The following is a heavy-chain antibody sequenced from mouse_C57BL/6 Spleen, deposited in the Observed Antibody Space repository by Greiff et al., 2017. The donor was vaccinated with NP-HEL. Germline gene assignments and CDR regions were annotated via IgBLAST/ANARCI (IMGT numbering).Heavy chain of an antibody. J-gene: IGHJ2*01. CDR3: ARRDYGSLYYFDY. CDR2: IDPSDSYT. V-gene: IGHV1-69*01. CDR1: GYTFTSYW. Sequence: VQLQQSGAELVMPGASVKLSCKASGYTFTSYWMHWVKQRPGQGLEWIGEIDPSDSYTNYNQKFKGKSTLTVDKSSSTAYMQLSSLTSEDSAVYYCARRDYGSLYYFDYWGQGTTLTVSS. D-gene: IGHD1-1*01.